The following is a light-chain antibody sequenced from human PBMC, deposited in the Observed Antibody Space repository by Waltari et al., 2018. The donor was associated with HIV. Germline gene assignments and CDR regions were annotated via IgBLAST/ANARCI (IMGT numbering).Light chain of an antibody. CDR3: QQYYDWPRA. CDR2: GAS. V-gene: IGKV3-15*01. J-gene: IGKJ1*01. Sequence: EIVMTQSPVTLSVSPGERATLSCRASQTVSSNLAWYQQIHGQAPRLLIYGASSRATGVPARFSGSGSGTDVTRTINSLQSEDFAVYYCQQYYDWPRAFGQGTKVEIK. CDR1: QTVSSN.